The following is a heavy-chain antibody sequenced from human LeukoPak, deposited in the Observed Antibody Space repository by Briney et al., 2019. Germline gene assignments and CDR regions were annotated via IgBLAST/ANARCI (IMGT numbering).Heavy chain of an antibody. Sequence: GGSLRLSCAASGFTFSSYWMHWVRQAPGKGLVWVSLINSDGSSTSYADSVKGRFTISRDNAKNTLYLQMNSLRAEDTAVYYCARTGNVVVPAAPYDYWRQGTLVTVSS. CDR2: INSDGSST. CDR1: GFTFSSYW. V-gene: IGHV3-74*01. D-gene: IGHD2-2*01. CDR3: ARTGNVVVPAAPYDY. J-gene: IGHJ4*02.